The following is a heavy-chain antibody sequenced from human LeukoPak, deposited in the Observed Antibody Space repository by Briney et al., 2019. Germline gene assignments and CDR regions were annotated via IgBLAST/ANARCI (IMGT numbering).Heavy chain of an antibody. CDR2: INHSGST. CDR3: ARGVPGRSIDF. Sequence: PSETLSLTCAVYGGSFSGYYWSWIRQPPGKGLEWIGEINHSGSTNYNPSLKSRVTISVDMSKNQFSLKLSSVTAADTAVYYCARGVPGRSIDFWGQGTLVTVSS. CDR1: GGSFSGYY. D-gene: IGHD3-16*02. J-gene: IGHJ4*02. V-gene: IGHV4-34*01.